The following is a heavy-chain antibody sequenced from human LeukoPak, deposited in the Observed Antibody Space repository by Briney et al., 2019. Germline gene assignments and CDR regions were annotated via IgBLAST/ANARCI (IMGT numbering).Heavy chain of an antibody. CDR2: IYYSGST. CDR1: GGSIRNDY. D-gene: IGHD3-22*01. Sequence: SETLSLTCTVSGGSIRNDYWSWSRQPPGKGLEWIGYIYYSGSTNYSPSLKSRVTISVDTSKNQFSLELSSGTAADTAVYYCASTHDGSDYYYAYWGQGTLVTVSS. V-gene: IGHV4-59*01. J-gene: IGHJ4*02. CDR3: ASTHDGSDYYYAY.